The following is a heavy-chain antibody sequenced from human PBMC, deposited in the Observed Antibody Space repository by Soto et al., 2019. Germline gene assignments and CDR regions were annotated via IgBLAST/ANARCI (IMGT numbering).Heavy chain of an antibody. CDR1: GYTFTGYY. CDR2: INPHSGGT. CDR3: ARDRTLNGMDV. J-gene: IGHJ6*02. V-gene: IGHV1-2*02. Sequence: QVQLVQSGAEVKKPGASVKVSCKASGYTFTGYYMHWVRQAPGQGLEWMGWINPHSGGTNYAQKFQGRVTMTRDTSLSAAYMELSRLRSDDTAVYYCARDRTLNGMDVWGQGTTVTVSS.